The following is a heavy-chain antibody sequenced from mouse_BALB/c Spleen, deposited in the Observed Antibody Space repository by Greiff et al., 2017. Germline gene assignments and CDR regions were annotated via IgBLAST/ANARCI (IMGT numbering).Heavy chain of an antibody. CDR2: ISSGGSYT. V-gene: IGHV5-9-4*01. CDR1: GFTFSSYA. J-gene: IGHJ2*01. D-gene: IGHD1-2*01. Sequence: EVKVVESGGGLVKPGGSLKLSCAASGFTFSSYAMSWVRQSPEERLEWVAEISSGGSYTYYPDTVTGRFTISRDTAKNTLYLEMSSLRSEDTAMYYCARGTTASYYFDYWGQGTTVTVSS. CDR3: ARGTTASYYFDY.